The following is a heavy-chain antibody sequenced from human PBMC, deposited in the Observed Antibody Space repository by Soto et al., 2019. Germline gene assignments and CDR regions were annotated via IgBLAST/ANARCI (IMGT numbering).Heavy chain of an antibody. V-gene: IGHV3-30*18. J-gene: IGHJ4*02. Sequence: GGSLSLSCAASGFTFSSYGMHWVRQAPGKGLEWVAVISYDGSNKYYADSVKGRFTISRDNSKNTLYLQMNSLRAEDTAVYYCAKDRRVTMVRGARFDYWGQGTLVTVSS. CDR3: AKDRRVTMVRGARFDY. CDR1: GFTFSSYG. D-gene: IGHD3-10*01. CDR2: ISYDGSNK.